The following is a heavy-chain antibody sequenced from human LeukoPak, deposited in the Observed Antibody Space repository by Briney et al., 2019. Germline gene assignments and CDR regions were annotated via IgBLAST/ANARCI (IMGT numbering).Heavy chain of an antibody. CDR1: GGSISSSSYY. CDR2: IYYSGST. J-gene: IGHJ5*02. V-gene: IGHV4-39*07. Sequence: SETLSLTCTVSGGSISSSSYYWGWIRQPPGKGLEWIGSIYYSGSTYYNPSLKSRVTISVDTSKNQFFLKLSSVTAADTAVYYCARGGGALGYNWFDPWGQGTLVTVSS. CDR3: ARGGGALGYNWFDP. D-gene: IGHD1-26*01.